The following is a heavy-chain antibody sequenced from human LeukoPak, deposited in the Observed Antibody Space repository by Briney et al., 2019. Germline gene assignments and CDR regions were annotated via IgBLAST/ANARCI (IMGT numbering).Heavy chain of an antibody. CDR2: ISYDGSNK. CDR3: ARDLDSSSWYILWFDP. Sequence: GGSLRLSCAASGFTFSSHAMSWVRQAPGKGLEWVAVISYDGSNKYYADSVKGRFTISRDNSKNTLFLQMNSLRTEDTAVYYCARDLDSSSWYILWFDPWGQGTLVTVSS. D-gene: IGHD6-13*01. V-gene: IGHV3-30-3*01. CDR1: GFTFSSHA. J-gene: IGHJ5*02.